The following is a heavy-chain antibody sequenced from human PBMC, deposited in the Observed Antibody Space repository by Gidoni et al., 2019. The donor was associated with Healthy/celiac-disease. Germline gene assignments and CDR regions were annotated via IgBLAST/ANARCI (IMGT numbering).Heavy chain of an antibody. J-gene: IGHJ6*02. D-gene: IGHD3-16*01. Sequence: EVQLVESGGGLVKPGGSLRLSCAASGFMFSIYSMNWVRQAPGKGLELVSSISSSSSYIYYADSVKGRFSISRDNAENSLFLQMNSLRAEDTAVYYCARGGGGEWDVWGQGTTVTVSS. V-gene: IGHV3-21*01. CDR2: ISSSSSYI. CDR1: GFMFSIYS. CDR3: ARGGGGEWDV.